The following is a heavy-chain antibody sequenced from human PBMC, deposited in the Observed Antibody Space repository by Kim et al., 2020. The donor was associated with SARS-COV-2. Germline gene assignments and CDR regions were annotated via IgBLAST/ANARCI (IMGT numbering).Heavy chain of an antibody. D-gene: IGHD3-10*01. CDR1: GYTFTSYA. J-gene: IGHJ4*02. Sequence: ASVTVSCKASGYTFTSYAMHWLRQAPGQRLEWMGWINAGNGYTKYSQKFQGRLTITRDTSASTAYMELSSLTSEDTAVYYCAKDWEVRGITPDYWGQGTPVTVSS. V-gene: IGHV1-3*01. CDR2: INAGNGYT. CDR3: AKDWEVRGITPDY.